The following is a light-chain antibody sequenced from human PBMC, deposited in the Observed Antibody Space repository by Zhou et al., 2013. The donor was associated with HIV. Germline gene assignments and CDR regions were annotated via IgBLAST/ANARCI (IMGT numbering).Light chain of an antibody. Sequence: DIQMTQSPSTLSASVGDRVXITCRASQSISSWLAWYQQKPGIAPNLLIYKASTLESGVPSRFSGSGSGTEFTLTISSLQPDDFGTYYCQQCNSYPYTFGQGTKLEIK. CDR1: QSISSW. J-gene: IGKJ2*01. V-gene: IGKV1-5*03. CDR3: QQCNSYPYT. CDR2: KAS.